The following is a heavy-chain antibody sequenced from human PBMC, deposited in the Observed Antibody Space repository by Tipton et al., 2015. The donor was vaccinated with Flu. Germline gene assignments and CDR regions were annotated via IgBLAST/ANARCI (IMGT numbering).Heavy chain of an antibody. D-gene: IGHD1-26*01. CDR1: GGSISSNNW. V-gene: IGHV4-4*02. CDR3: TSNRGSGSYFDS. Sequence: TLSLTCAVSGGSISSNNWWSWVRQPPGRGLEWIGEIHHSGTADYEPSLKSRVTISVDKSKNQFSLKLNSVTAADTAVYYCTSNRGSGSYFDSWSQGTLVTVSS. J-gene: IGHJ4*02. CDR2: IHHSGTA.